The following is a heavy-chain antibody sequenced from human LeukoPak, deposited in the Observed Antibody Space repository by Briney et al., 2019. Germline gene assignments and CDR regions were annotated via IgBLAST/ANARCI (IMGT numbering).Heavy chain of an antibody. CDR1: GFTFSSYG. Sequence: GGSLRLSCAVSGFTFSSYGMHWVRQAPGKGLEWVAVISFDGNTKYYTDSVRGRFTISRDNSKNTLYLQMNSLRAEDTAVYYCAKEMSSSNIDHCGQGTLVTVSS. J-gene: IGHJ4*02. CDR2: ISFDGNTK. CDR3: AKEMSSSNIDH. V-gene: IGHV3-30*18. D-gene: IGHD2-2*01.